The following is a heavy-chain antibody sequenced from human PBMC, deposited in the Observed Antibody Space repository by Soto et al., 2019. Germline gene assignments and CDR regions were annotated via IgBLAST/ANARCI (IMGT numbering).Heavy chain of an antibody. Sequence: PSETLSLTCTVSGGSVSSGSYYWSWIRQPPGKGLEWIGYIYYSGSTNYNPSLKSRVTISVDTSKNQFSLKLSSVTAADTAVYYCARLGLDYYDSSGYYEGAFDIWGQGTMVTVSS. J-gene: IGHJ3*02. D-gene: IGHD3-22*01. CDR3: ARLGLDYYDSSGYYEGAFDI. V-gene: IGHV4-61*01. CDR2: IYYSGST. CDR1: GGSVSSGSYY.